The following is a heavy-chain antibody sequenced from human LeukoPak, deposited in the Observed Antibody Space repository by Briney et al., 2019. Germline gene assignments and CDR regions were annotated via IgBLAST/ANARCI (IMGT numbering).Heavy chain of an antibody. J-gene: IGHJ5*02. Sequence: SETLSLTCTVSGGSISSYYWSWIRQPPGKGLEWIGYIYTSGSTNYNPSLKSRVTISVDTSKNQFSMKLSSVTAADTAVYYCARRWVAAAGTRWFDPWGQGTLVTVSS. V-gene: IGHV4-4*09. CDR2: IYTSGST. D-gene: IGHD6-13*01. CDR3: ARRWVAAAGTRWFDP. CDR1: GGSISSYY.